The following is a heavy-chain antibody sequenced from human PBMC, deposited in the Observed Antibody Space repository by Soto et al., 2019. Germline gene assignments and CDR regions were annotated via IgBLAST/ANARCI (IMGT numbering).Heavy chain of an antibody. CDR3: ARAYCSGGSCYSGDLFDY. CDR1: GFTFSSYS. V-gene: IGHV3-21*01. Sequence: PGGSLRLSCAASGFTFSSYSFNWVRQAPGKGLEWVSSISSSSSYIYYADSLKGRFTISRDNAKNSLYLQMNSLRAEDTAVYYCARAYCSGGSCYSGDLFDYWGQGTLVTVSS. CDR2: ISSSSSYI. D-gene: IGHD2-15*01. J-gene: IGHJ4*02.